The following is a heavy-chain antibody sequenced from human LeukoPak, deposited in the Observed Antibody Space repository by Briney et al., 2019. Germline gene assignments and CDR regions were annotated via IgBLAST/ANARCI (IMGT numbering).Heavy chain of an antibody. CDR3: ARDSGDIVATISLGMTDY. D-gene: IGHD5-12*01. CDR1: GFTFSSFA. Sequence: GGSLRLSCAASGFTFSSFAMHWVRQAPGKGLEWVAVIAYDGSDKYYADSVRGRFTISRDNSKNTVYLQMNNLKTEDTAVYYCARDSGDIVATISLGMTDYWGQGTLVTVSS. CDR2: IAYDGSDK. J-gene: IGHJ4*02. V-gene: IGHV3-30*04.